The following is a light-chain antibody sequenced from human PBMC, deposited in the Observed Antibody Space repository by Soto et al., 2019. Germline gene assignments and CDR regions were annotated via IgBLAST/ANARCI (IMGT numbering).Light chain of an antibody. J-gene: IGLJ1*01. V-gene: IGLV2-14*01. Sequence: QSALPQPASVSRSPGQSIAISCTGTSSDVGAYDYVSWYQQYPGQAPKLMIYEVSNRPSGISDRFSGSKSGNTASLTISGLQAEDEADYYCCSYTGSSTPYVFGTGTKLTVL. CDR2: EVS. CDR3: CSYTGSSTPYV. CDR1: SSDVGAYDY.